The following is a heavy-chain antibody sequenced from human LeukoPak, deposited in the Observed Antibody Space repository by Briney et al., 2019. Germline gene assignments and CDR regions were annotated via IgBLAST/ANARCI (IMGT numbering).Heavy chain of an antibody. J-gene: IGHJ4*02. CDR3: GKTSTSCCDY. V-gene: IGHV3-74*01. D-gene: IGHD2-2*01. CDR1: GFTFSNYW. CDR2: ISPDGSDT. Sequence: GGSLRLSCAASGFTFSNYWMHWVRQAPGKGLVWVSRISPDGSDTSYADSVKGRFTISRDNAKNTVFLQMNSLRAEDTALYYCGKTSTSCCDYWGQGTLVTVSS.